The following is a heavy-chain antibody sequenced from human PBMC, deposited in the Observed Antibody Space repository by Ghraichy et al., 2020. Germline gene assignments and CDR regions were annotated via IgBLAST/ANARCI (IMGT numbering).Heavy chain of an antibody. D-gene: IGHD2-15*01. CDR3: ARGINYFDP. CDR2: ITPRTGNT. Sequence: ASVKVSCKAAGYTFTNYGITSVRQAPGQGLEWMGWITPRTGNTQSAQRLQGRVTMTTDTSTDTVYMELRSLRFDDTAVYYCARGINYFDPWGQGTLVTVSS. CDR1: GYTFTNYG. V-gene: IGHV1-18*04. J-gene: IGHJ5*02.